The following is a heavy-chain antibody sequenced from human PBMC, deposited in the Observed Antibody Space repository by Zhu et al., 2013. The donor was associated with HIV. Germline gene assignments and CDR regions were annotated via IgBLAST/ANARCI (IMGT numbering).Heavy chain of an antibody. Sequence: QVQLVQSGAEVKKPGASVKVSCKVSGYTLTELSMHWVRQAPGKGLEWMGGFDPEDGETIYAQKFQGRVTMTEDTSTDTAYMELSSLRSEDTAVYYCATGGYYYDSSGYYSDYWGQGTLVTVSS. V-gene: IGHV1-24*01. CDR2: FDPEDGET. CDR3: ATGGYYYDSSGYYSDY. D-gene: IGHD3-22*01. CDR1: GYTLTELS. J-gene: IGHJ4*02.